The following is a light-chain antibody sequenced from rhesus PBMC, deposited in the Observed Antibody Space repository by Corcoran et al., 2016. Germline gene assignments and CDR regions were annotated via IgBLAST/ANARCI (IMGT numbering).Light chain of an antibody. V-gene: IGKV1-25*01. J-gene: IGKJ2*01. CDR1: QGITND. CDR2: EAS. CDR3: QQYYSTPYS. Sequence: DIQMTQSPSSLSASVGDRVTITCRASQGITNDLAWYQQKPGETPKLLIYEASSLQSGIPSRFSGSGSGTDCTLTISSLQSEDFATYYCQQYYSTPYSFGQGTKVEIK.